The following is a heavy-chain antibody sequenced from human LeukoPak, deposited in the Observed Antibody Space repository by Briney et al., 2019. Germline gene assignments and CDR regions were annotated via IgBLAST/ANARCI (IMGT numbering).Heavy chain of an antibody. CDR3: ARGPLLNAIAVAPGRFDY. D-gene: IGHD6-19*01. CDR1: GYTFTSYY. J-gene: IGHJ4*02. V-gene: IGHV1-46*01. Sequence: ASVKVSCKASGYTFTSYYMHWLRQAPGQGLEWMGIINPSGGSTSYAQKFQGRVTMTRDTSTSTVYMELSSLRSEDTAVYYCARGPLLNAIAVAPGRFDYWGQGTLVTVSS. CDR2: INPSGGST.